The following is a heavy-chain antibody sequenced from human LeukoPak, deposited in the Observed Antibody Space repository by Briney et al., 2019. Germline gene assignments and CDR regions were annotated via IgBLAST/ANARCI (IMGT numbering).Heavy chain of an antibody. J-gene: IGHJ4*02. CDR3: ARDKWELLPGSCDY. Sequence: ASVKVSCKASGYTFTNYGITWVRQAPGQGLEWMGWISAYNGNTNYAQKLQGRVTVTTDTSTSTAYMELRSLRSDDTAVYYCARDKWELLPGSCDYRGQGTLVTVSS. V-gene: IGHV1-18*04. CDR1: GYTFTNYG. CDR2: ISAYNGNT. D-gene: IGHD1-26*01.